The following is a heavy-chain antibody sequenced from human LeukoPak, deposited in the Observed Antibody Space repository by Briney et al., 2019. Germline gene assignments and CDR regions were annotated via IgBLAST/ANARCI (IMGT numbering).Heavy chain of an antibody. V-gene: IGHV1-18*01. CDR2: ISAYNGNT. CDR1: GYTFTSYG. D-gene: IGHD3-10*01. Sequence: ASVKVSCKASGYTFTSYGISWVRQAPGQGLEWMGWISAYNGNTNYAQKLQGRVTMTTDTSTSTAYMELRSLRSDDTAVYYCATGITMVRGVWALYGMDVWGQGTTVTVSS. J-gene: IGHJ6*02. CDR3: ATGITMVRGVWALYGMDV.